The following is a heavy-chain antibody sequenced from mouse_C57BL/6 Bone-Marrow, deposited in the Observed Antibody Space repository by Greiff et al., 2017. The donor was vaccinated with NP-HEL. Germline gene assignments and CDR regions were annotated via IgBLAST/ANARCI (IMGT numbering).Heavy chain of an antibody. Sequence: LVESDAELVKPGASVKISCKVSGYTFTDHTIHWMKQRPEQGLEWIGYIYPRDGSTKYNEKFKGKATLTADKSSSTAYMQLNSLTSEDSAVYFCARGAYYDYDGDYYAMDYWGQGTSVTVSS. V-gene: IGHV1-78*01. J-gene: IGHJ4*01. CDR3: ARGAYYDYDGDYYAMDY. D-gene: IGHD2-4*01. CDR1: GYTFTDHT. CDR2: IYPRDGST.